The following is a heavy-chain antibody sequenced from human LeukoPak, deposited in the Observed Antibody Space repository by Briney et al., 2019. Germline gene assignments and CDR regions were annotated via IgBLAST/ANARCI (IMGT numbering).Heavy chain of an antibody. CDR2: IYYSKNT. J-gene: IGHJ4*02. V-gene: IGHV4-39*01. CDR3: VSPRGFSYGYFDY. CDR1: GGSISSSSAY. Sequence: SETLSLTCTVSGGSISSSSAYWGWIRQPPGKGLEWIGSIYYSKNTYYNPSLKSRVTISADTSKNQFSLTPGSVSATDTAVYYCVSPRGFSYGYFDYWGQGTLVTVSS. D-gene: IGHD5-18*01.